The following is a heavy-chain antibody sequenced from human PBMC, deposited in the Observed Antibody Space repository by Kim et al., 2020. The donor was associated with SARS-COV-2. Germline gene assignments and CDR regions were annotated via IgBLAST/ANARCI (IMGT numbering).Heavy chain of an antibody. CDR1: GYTFTGYY. CDR2: INPNSCGT. V-gene: IGHV1-2*02. CDR3: ARPSGY. J-gene: IGHJ4*02. D-gene: IGHD3-10*01. Sequence: ASVNVSCKASGYTFTGYYMHWVRQAPGQGLEWMGWINPNSCGTNYAQKFQGRVTMTRDTSISTAYMELSRLRSDDTAVYYCARPSGYWGQGTLVTVSS.